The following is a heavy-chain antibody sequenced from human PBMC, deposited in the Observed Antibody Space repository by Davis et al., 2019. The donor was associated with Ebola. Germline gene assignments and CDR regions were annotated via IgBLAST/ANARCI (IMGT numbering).Heavy chain of an antibody. J-gene: IGHJ4*02. D-gene: IGHD1-26*01. CDR3: ARKPISEGYLHYFDY. Sequence: MPSETLSLTCAVYGGSLSGYYWSWIRQPPGKGLEWIGEINHSGSTNYNPSLWGRVTISEDTSRIQFSLKLTSVTAADTAVYYCARKPISEGYLHYFDYWGQGTLVTVSS. CDR2: INHSGST. V-gene: IGHV4-34*01. CDR1: GGSLSGYY.